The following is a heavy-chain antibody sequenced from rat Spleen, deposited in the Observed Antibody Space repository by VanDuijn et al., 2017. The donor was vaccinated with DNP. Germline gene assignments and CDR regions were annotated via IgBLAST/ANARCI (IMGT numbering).Heavy chain of an antibody. V-gene: IGHV5-25*01. CDR3: TRDHHTTGFY. CDR1: GFTFSNYY. CDR2: ISTSGGST. J-gene: IGHJ2*01. Sequence: EVQLVESGGGLVQPGRSMKLSCAASGFTFSNYYMAWVRQAPTKGLEWVASISTSGGSTYYRDSVKGRFTISRDNAKSTLYLQMNSLRSEDTATYYCTRDHHTTGFYWGQGVMVTVSS. D-gene: IGHD4-1*01.